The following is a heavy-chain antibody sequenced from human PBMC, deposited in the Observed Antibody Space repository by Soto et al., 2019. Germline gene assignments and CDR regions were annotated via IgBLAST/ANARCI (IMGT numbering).Heavy chain of an antibody. CDR1: GFTFSSYS. Sequence: GGSLRLSCAASGFTFSSYSMNWVRQAPGKGLEWVSYISSSNSTIYYADSVKGRFTISRDNAKNSLYLQMNSLRDEDTAVYYCARDFTAAAPQPYYFDYWGQGTLVTVSS. CDR3: ARDFTAAAPQPYYFDY. CDR2: ISSSNSTI. D-gene: IGHD6-13*01. J-gene: IGHJ4*02. V-gene: IGHV3-48*02.